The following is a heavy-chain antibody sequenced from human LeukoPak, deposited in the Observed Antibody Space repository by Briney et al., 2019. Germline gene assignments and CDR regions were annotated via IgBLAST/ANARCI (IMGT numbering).Heavy chain of an antibody. Sequence: GGSLRLSCAASGFTFSSYAMSWVRQAPGKGLEWVSSISGSVGSTYYADSVKGRFTISRDNSKNTLYLQMNSLRAEDTAVYYCAKGSGSGSMDYWGQGTLVTVSS. D-gene: IGHD3-10*01. CDR3: AKGSGSGSMDY. V-gene: IGHV3-23*01. CDR1: GFTFSSYA. CDR2: ISGSVGST. J-gene: IGHJ4*02.